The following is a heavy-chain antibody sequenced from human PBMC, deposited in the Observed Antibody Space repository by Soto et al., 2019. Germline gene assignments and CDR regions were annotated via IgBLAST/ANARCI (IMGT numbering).Heavy chain of an antibody. Sequence: QVQLVESGGGVVQPGRSLRLSCAASGFTFSSYAMHWVRQAPGMGLEWVAVISYDGSNKYYADSVKGRFTISRDNSKNTLYLQMNTLRAEDTAVYYCASRSTFCGGDCYDAFDIWGQGTKVTVSS. J-gene: IGHJ3*02. CDR2: ISYDGSNK. V-gene: IGHV3-30-3*01. CDR3: ASRSTFCGGDCYDAFDI. CDR1: GFTFSSYA. D-gene: IGHD2-21*02.